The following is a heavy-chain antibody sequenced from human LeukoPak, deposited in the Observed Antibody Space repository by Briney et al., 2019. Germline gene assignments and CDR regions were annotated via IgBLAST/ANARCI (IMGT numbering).Heavy chain of an antibody. V-gene: IGHV4-39*01. D-gene: IGHD6-13*01. CDR1: GGSISSSSYY. Sequence: SETLSLTCTVSGGSISSSSYYWGCIRQPPGKGLEWIGSIYYSGSTYYNPSLKSRVTISVDTSKNQFSLKLSSVTAADTAVYYCARRSVQQLVNWFDPWGQGTLVTVSS. J-gene: IGHJ5*02. CDR2: IYYSGST. CDR3: ARRSVQQLVNWFDP.